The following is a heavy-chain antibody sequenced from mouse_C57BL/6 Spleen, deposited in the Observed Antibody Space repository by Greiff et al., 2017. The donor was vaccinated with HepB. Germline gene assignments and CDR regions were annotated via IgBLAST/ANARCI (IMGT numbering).Heavy chain of an antibody. J-gene: IGHJ1*03. CDR2: ISDGGSYT. CDR3: ARDEGDSTLRYFDV. V-gene: IGHV5-4*01. CDR1: GFSFSSYA. D-gene: IGHD2-5*01. Sequence: EVNLVESGGGLVKPGGTLKLSCAASGFSFSSYAMSWVRQTPEKRLEWVATISDGGSYTYYPDNVKGRFIISRNNAKNNLYLQMSHLKSEDTAMYYCARDEGDSTLRYFDVWGTGTTVTVSS.